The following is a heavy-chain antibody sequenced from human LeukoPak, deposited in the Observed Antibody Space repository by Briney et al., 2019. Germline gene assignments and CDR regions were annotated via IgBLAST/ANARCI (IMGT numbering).Heavy chain of an antibody. Sequence: GGSLRLSCAVSGFRVSDYYMSWVRQAPGKGLEWVGLIRDSGEAFYADFVRGRFAISRDESENTLYLQMNSLRVEDTAVYFCARDLGHSRHYFEYWGQGALVTVSS. D-gene: IGHD2-15*01. CDR3: ARDLGHSRHYFEY. V-gene: IGHV3-66*03. CDR1: GFRVSDYY. J-gene: IGHJ4*02. CDR2: IRDSGEA.